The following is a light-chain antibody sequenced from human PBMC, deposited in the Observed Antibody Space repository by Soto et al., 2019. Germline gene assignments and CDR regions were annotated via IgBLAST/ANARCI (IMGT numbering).Light chain of an antibody. CDR3: CSYTSSRTYV. CDR1: SSDVGAYIY. CDR2: EVT. Sequence: QSVLTQPASVSGSPGQSITISCTGTSSDVGAYIYVSWYQHHPGKAPKVMIYEVTNRPSGVSDRFSGSKSGNTASLTISGLQAEDEADYHCCSYTSSRTYVFGTGTKVTVL. J-gene: IGLJ1*01. V-gene: IGLV2-14*01.